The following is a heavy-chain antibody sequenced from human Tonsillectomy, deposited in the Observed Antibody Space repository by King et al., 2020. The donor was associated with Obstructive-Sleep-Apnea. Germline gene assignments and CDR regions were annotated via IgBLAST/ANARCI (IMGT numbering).Heavy chain of an antibody. V-gene: IGHV3-7*01. CDR3: ARGWWELSHFDY. J-gene: IGHJ4*02. Sequence: VQLVESGGGLVQPGGSLRLSCAASGFTFISYWLSWVRQAPGKGREWVANIKQDGSEKYYWDFVKGRFTISRDNAKNSLYLQMNSLRAEDTAVDYCARGWWELSHFDYWGQGSLVTVSS. D-gene: IGHD1-26*01. CDR2: IKQDGSEK. CDR1: GFTFISYW.